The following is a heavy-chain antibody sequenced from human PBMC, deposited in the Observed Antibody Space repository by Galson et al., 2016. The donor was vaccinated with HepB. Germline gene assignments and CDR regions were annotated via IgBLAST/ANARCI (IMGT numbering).Heavy chain of an antibody. J-gene: IGHJ4*02. CDR2: IRSGGATT. V-gene: IGHV3-23*01. Sequence: SLRLSCAASGFIFSGYAMSWVRQAPGNGLEWVAAIRSGGATTYYADSVRGRFTVSRDNSKNTLYLQMNSLRAEDTAIYYCAKDAPSGGGNLGYWGQGTLVTVSS. CDR1: GFIFSGYA. CDR3: AKDAPSGGGNLGY. D-gene: IGHD4-23*01.